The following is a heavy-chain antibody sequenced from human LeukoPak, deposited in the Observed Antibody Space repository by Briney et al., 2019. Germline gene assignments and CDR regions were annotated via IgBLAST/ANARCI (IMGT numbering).Heavy chain of an antibody. CDR1: GFTFSSYS. V-gene: IGHV3-48*02. CDR2: ISSSSSTI. D-gene: IGHD2-2*01. CDR3: ARDLCNSTSWYWCGMDV. J-gene: IGHJ6*02. Sequence: PGGSLRLSCAASGFTFSSYSMNWVRQAPGKGLEWVSYISSSSSTIYYADSMKGRFIISRDNAKNSLYLQMNSLRDEDTAVYYCARDLCNSTSWYWCGMDVWGQGTTVTVSS.